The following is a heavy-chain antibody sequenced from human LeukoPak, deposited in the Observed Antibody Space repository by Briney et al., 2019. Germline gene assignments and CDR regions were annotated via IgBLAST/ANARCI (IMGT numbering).Heavy chain of an antibody. Sequence: GGSLRLSCAASGFTFSSYSMNWVRQAPGKGLEWVSSIRSSGSYIYYADSVKGRFTISRDSAKNSLYLQMNSLRAEDTAVYYCARDRGHSGYCTSGSCNWDLDYWGQGTPVTVSP. CDR2: IRSSGSYI. J-gene: IGHJ4*02. V-gene: IGHV3-21*01. D-gene: IGHD2-15*01. CDR1: GFTFSSYS. CDR3: ARDRGHSGYCTSGSCNWDLDY.